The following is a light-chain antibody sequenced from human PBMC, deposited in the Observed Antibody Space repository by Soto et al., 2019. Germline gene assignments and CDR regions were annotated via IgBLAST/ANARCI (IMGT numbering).Light chain of an antibody. CDR2: EVT. CDR1: SSDVGAYNY. V-gene: IGLV2-8*01. CDR3: SSFAPSNTWV. Sequence: QSVLTQPPSASGSPGQSVTISCTGTSSDVGAYNYVSWYQQHAGKAPKLVIYEVTKRPSGVPDRFSGSKSANTASLPVSGLQAEDEADYYCSSFAPSNTWVFGGGTKLTVL. J-gene: IGLJ3*02.